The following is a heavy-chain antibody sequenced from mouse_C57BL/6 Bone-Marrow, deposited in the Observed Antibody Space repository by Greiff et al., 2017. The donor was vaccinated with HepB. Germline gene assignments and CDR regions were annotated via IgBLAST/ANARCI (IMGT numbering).Heavy chain of an antibody. J-gene: IGHJ2*01. Sequence: QVQLQQSGAELARPGASVKLSCKASGYTFTSYGISWVKQRTGQGLEWIGAIYPRSGNTYYNEKFKGKATLTADKSSSTAYMELRSLTSEDSAVYFCARSRGTGNSPDYWGQGTTLTVSS. CDR1: GYTFTSYG. CDR2: IYPRSGNT. D-gene: IGHD2-14*01. CDR3: ARSRGTGNSPDY. V-gene: IGHV1-81*01.